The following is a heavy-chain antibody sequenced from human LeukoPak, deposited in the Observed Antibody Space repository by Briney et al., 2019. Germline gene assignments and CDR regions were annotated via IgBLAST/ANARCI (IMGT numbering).Heavy chain of an antibody. CDR3: ARDGYGGVDY. J-gene: IGHJ4*02. CDR2: VYYTGST. V-gene: IGHV4-59*01. D-gene: IGHD3-10*01. Sequence: SETLSLTCTVSGGSISSYYWSWVRQPPGKGLEWIGFVYYTGSTNYSPSLKSRVTISVDTSKKQFSLKLSSVTAADTAVYYCARDGYGGVDYWGQGTLVTVSS. CDR1: GGSISSYY.